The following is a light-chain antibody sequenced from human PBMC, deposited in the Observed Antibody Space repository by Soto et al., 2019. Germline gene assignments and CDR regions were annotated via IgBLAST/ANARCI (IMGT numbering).Light chain of an antibody. CDR3: QQYDSFHPIT. Sequence: IVMTQSPATLSVSPGERATLSCRASQSVSIRLSWYQQKPGQAPKLLIYGASTSATGIPARFSGGGSGTEFTLTISSLQSEDVAVYYCQQYDSFHPITFGQGTRLDI. J-gene: IGKJ5*01. CDR2: GAS. V-gene: IGKV3D-15*01. CDR1: QSVSIR.